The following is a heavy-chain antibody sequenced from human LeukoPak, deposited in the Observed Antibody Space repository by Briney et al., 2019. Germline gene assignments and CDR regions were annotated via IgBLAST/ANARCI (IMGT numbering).Heavy chain of an antibody. CDR2: ITPFNGNT. CDR3: ARVGITAATADY. CDR1: GYTFTYRY. D-gene: IGHD6-25*01. Sequence: ASVKVSCKASGYTFTYRYLHWVRQAPGQALEWMGWITPFNGNTNYAQKFQDRVTITRDRSMSTAYMELSSLRSDDTAVYFCARVGITAATADYWGQGTLVTVSS. J-gene: IGHJ4*02. V-gene: IGHV1-45*02.